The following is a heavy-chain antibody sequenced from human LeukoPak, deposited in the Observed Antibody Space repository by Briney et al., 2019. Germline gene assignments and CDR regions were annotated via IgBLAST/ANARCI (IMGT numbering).Heavy chain of an antibody. Sequence: ASVTVSCTASGYTFTGYHMHWVRQAPGQGLEWVGRINPNSGDTNYAQKFQGRVAMTRDTSIATALMDLTRLRSDDTAVYYCARDYCSSTSCLFDYWGQGTLVTVSS. D-gene: IGHD2-2*01. CDR3: ARDYCSSTSCLFDY. CDR1: GYTFTGYH. J-gene: IGHJ4*02. CDR2: INPNSGDT. V-gene: IGHV1-2*06.